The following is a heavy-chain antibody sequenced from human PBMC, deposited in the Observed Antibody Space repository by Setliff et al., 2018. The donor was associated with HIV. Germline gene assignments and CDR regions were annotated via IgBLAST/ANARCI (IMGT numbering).Heavy chain of an antibody. D-gene: IGHD6-13*01. CDR2: TYHSGST. Sequence: SETLSLTCAVSGYSISSGYYWGCIRQPPGKGLEWIGSTYHSGSTYYNPSLKSRVTISVDTSKNEFSLKLSSVTAADTAVYYCARHDDTSSWLDAFDIWGQGTMVTVS. CDR1: GYSISSGYY. J-gene: IGHJ3*02. CDR3: ARHDDTSSWLDAFDI. V-gene: IGHV4-38-2*01.